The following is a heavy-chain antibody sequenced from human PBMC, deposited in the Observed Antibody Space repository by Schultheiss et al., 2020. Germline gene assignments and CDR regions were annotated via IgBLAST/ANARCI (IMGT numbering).Heavy chain of an antibody. Sequence: SETLSLTCTVSGGSISSYYWSWIRQPPGKGLEWIGYIYYSGSTNYNPSLKSRVTISVDTSKNQFSLKLSSVTAADTAVYYCARTDYGDYFDYWGQGTLVNVSS. D-gene: IGHD4-17*01. CDR2: IYYSGST. V-gene: IGHV4-59*01. J-gene: IGHJ4*02. CDR3: ARTDYGDYFDY. CDR1: GGSISSYY.